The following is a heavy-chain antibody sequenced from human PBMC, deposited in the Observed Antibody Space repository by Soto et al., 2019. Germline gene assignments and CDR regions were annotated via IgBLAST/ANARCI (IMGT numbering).Heavy chain of an antibody. Sequence: EAQLVESGGGLVKPGGALRLSCVVSGLTFSTYSMNWFRQAPVKGLEWVSCVSSSSSHIFYADSVKGRFTISRDNAKNSLYLQMNSLRAEDTAVYYCARDLGTGWSIDYWGQGTLVTVSS. V-gene: IGHV3-21*01. CDR2: VSSSSSHI. CDR1: GLTFSTYS. CDR3: ARDLGTGWSIDY. D-gene: IGHD6-19*01. J-gene: IGHJ4*02.